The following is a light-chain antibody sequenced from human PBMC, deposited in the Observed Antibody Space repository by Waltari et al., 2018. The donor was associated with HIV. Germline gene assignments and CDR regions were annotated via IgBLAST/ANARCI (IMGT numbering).Light chain of an antibody. Sequence: QSVLTQPPSASRSPGQRVLMSCSGTNPNIRNTFVSWLQQVPGGAPKLVIYRNDQRPSGVPDRFSAAKSGSSASLAITGLQSDDEAAYYCASWDDKLSHWVFGGGTKLTV. CDR2: RND. CDR3: ASWDDKLSHWV. V-gene: IGLV1-47*01. CDR1: NPNIRNTF. J-gene: IGLJ3*02.